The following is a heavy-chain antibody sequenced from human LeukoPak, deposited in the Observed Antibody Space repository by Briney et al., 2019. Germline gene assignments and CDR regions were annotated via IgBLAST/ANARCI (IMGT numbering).Heavy chain of an antibody. Sequence: ASVKVSCKASGYTFTGYYMHWVRQAPGQGLEWMGWISAYNGNTNYAQKLQGRVTMTTDTSTSTAYMELRSLRSDDTAVYYCARDLGAAVALDYWGQGTLVTVSS. J-gene: IGHJ4*02. V-gene: IGHV1-18*04. CDR1: GYTFTGYY. CDR3: ARDLGAAVALDY. CDR2: ISAYNGNT. D-gene: IGHD6-19*01.